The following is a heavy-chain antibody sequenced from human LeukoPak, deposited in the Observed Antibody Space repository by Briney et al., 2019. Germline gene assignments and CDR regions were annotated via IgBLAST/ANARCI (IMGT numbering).Heavy chain of an antibody. Sequence: GASVKVSCKASGYTFTSYDINWVRQATGQGLEWMGWMNPNSGNTGYAQKFQGRVTMTRNTSISTAYMELSSLRSEDTAVYYCARGGTKMPPVLLWFGESYDAFDIWGQGTMVTVSS. CDR1: GYTFTSYD. J-gene: IGHJ3*02. CDR3: ARGGTKMPPVLLWFGESYDAFDI. D-gene: IGHD3-10*01. V-gene: IGHV1-8*01. CDR2: MNPNSGNT.